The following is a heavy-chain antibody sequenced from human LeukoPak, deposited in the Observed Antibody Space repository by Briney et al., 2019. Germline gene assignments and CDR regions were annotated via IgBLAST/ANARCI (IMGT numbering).Heavy chain of an antibody. CDR1: GGTFSSYA. CDR3: ASENSSGQGGGANWFDP. J-gene: IGHJ5*02. CDR2: ISPIFGIA. V-gene: IGHV1-69*04. D-gene: IGHD6-19*01. Sequence: GSSVKVSCKASGGTFSSYAISWVRQAPGQGLEWMGRISPIFGIANYAQKFQGRVTITADKSTSTAYMELSSLRSEDTAVYYCASENSSGQGGGANWFDPWGQRTLVTVSS.